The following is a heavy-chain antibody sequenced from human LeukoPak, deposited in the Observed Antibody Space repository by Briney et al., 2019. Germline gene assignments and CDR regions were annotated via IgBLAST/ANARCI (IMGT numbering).Heavy chain of an antibody. Sequence: GASVKVSCKASGYTFTSYGISWVRQAPGQGLEWMGGIIPIFGTANYAQKFQDRVTITAVESMSTVYMELSSLRSEDTAVYYCARGWLAETTVVTPYNYWGQGTLVTVSS. CDR3: ARGWLAETTVVTPYNY. V-gene: IGHV1-69*13. CDR1: GYTFTSYG. CDR2: IIPIFGTA. J-gene: IGHJ4*02. D-gene: IGHD4-23*01.